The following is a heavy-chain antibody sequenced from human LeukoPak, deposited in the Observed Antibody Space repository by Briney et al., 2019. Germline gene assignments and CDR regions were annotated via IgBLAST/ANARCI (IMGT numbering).Heavy chain of an antibody. D-gene: IGHD2-8*02. CDR2: IRSKAYGGTT. J-gene: IGHJ4*02. V-gene: IGHV3-49*04. CDR1: GFTFGDYA. CDR3: SRVRNTGHDSSFDY. Sequence: SGGSLRLSCTASGFTFGDYAMSWVRQAPGKGLEWVGFIRSKAYGGTTEYAASVKGRFTVSRDDSKSIAYLQMNSLKTEDTAVYYCSRVRNTGHDSSFDYWGQGTLVTVSS.